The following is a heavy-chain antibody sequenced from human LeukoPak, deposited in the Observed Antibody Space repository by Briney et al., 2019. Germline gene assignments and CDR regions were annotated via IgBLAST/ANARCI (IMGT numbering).Heavy chain of an antibody. D-gene: IGHD3-22*01. CDR3: ARVRYYYDSSGYPIDY. CDR1: GGSISSSNW. V-gene: IGHV4-4*02. CDR2: INHSGST. J-gene: IGHJ4*02. Sequence: PSGTLSLTCAVSGGSISSSNWWSWVRQPPGKGLEWIGEINHSGSTNYNPSLKSRVTISVDTSKNQFSLKLSSVTAADTAVYYCARVRYYYDSSGYPIDYWGQGTLVTVSS.